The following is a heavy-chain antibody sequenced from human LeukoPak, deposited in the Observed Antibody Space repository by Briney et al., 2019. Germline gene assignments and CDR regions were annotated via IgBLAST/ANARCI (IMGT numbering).Heavy chain of an antibody. J-gene: IGHJ5*02. V-gene: IGHV1-18*01. CDR1: GYIFSTYG. CDR2: ISGYNGNT. Sequence: ASVNVSYKPSGYIFSTYGISWVRQSPGQGLEWRGWISGYNGNTNYAQKLQGRVTITTDTSTSTAYMEVRRLRSDDTALYYCARVDAMAREVITWFDPWSQGTLVTVSS. D-gene: IGHD3-10*01. CDR3: ARVDAMAREVITWFDP.